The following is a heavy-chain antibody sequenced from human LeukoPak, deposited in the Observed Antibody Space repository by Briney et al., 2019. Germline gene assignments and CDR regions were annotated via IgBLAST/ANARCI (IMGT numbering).Heavy chain of an antibody. V-gene: IGHV3-21*01. CDR2: ISSSSSYI. D-gene: IGHD3-22*01. CDR1: GFTFSSYS. J-gene: IGHJ5*02. CDR3: ARDHTDSSGYWGNWFDP. Sequence: PGGSLRLSCAASGFTFSSYSMNWVRQAPGKGLEWVSSISSSSSYIYYADSVKGRFTISRDNAKNSLHLQMNSLRAEDTAVYYCARDHTDSSGYWGNWFDPWGQGTLVTVSS.